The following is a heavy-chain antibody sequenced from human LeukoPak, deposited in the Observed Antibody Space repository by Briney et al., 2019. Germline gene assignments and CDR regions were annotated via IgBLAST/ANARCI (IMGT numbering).Heavy chain of an antibody. CDR3: ARENTIGIAVAGYFDY. J-gene: IGHJ4*02. D-gene: IGHD6-19*01. CDR2: ISSSSTYI. Sequence: PGGSLRLSCAASGFTFSSYSMNWVRQAPGKGLEWVSSISSSSTYIYYADSVKGRFTISRDNAENSLYLQMNSLRVEDTAVYYCARENTIGIAVAGYFDYWGQGTLVTVSS. CDR1: GFTFSSYS. V-gene: IGHV3-21*01.